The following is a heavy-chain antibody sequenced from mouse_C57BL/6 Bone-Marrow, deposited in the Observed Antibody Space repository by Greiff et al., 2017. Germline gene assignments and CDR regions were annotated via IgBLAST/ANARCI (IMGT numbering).Heavy chain of an antibody. V-gene: IGHV1-7*01. CDR2: INPSSGNP. CDR3: ASLWLRLTGDD. J-gene: IGHJ2*01. D-gene: IGHD2-2*01. CDR1: GYTFTSYW. Sequence: VQLQQSGAELAKPGASVKLSCKASGYTFTSYWMHWVKQRPGQGLEWIGYINPSSGNPKYNQKFKDKATLTADKSSSTAYMQLSSLTYEDSAVYYCASLWLRLTGDDWGQGTTLTVSS.